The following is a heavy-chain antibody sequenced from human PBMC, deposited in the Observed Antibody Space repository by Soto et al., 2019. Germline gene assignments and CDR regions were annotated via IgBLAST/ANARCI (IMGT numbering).Heavy chain of an antibody. CDR1: GFTFSSYD. V-gene: IGHV3-13*01. CDR3: ARSTPEPDYHHYYLAV. J-gene: IGHJ6*03. Sequence: GGSLRLSCAASGFTFSSYDMHWVRQATGKGLEWVSAIGTAGDTYYPGSVKGRFTISRENAKNSLYLQMNSLRAGDTAVYYCARSTPEPDYHHYYLAVCGQRTTVPVSS. CDR2: IGTAGDT.